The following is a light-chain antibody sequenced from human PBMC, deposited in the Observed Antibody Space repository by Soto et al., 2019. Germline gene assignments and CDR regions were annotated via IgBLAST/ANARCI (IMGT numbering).Light chain of an antibody. V-gene: IGKV1-5*01. J-gene: IGKJ1*01. Sequence: IQMTQSPSTLSASVGDSVNITCLASQSISGWLAWYQQRPGKAPKLLISDASTLISGVPSRFSGSGSGTEFTLTISSLQPDDFATYYCQQYNSYSRGTFGQGTKVDIK. CDR1: QSISGW. CDR3: QQYNSYSRGT. CDR2: DAS.